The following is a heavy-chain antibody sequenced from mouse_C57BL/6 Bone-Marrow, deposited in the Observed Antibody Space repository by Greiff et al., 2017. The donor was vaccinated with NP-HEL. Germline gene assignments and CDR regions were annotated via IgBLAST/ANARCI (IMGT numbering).Heavy chain of an antibody. CDR3: ASAVDWYFDV. CDR2: ISSGGSYT. Sequence: VQLKESGGDLVKPGGSLKLSCAASGFTFSSYGMSWVRQTPDKRLEWVATISSGGSYTYYPDSVKGRFTISRDNAKNTLYLQMSSLKSEDTAMYYCASAVDWYFDVWGTGTTVTVSS. V-gene: IGHV5-6*01. J-gene: IGHJ1*03. CDR1: GFTFSSYG. D-gene: IGHD1-1*01.